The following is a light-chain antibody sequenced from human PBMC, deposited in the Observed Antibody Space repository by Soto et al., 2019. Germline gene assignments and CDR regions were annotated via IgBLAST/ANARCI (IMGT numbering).Light chain of an antibody. J-gene: IGLJ1*01. Sequence: QSALTHPASVSGPPGQSITISCTGTSSDVGGYDYVSWYQQHPGKAPRLMIYKASSRPSGVSHRFSGSRSGNTASLTISGLQAEDEADYYRSSYTSGSTLYVFGTGTKVTVL. CDR1: SSDVGGYDY. CDR3: SSYTSGSTLYV. V-gene: IGLV2-14*01. CDR2: KAS.